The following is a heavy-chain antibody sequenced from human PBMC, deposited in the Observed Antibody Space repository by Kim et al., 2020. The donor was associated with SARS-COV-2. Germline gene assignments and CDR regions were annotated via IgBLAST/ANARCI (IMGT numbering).Heavy chain of an antibody. Sequence: SLKSRVTQSVHTPKNQFSLKLSSVTAADTAVYYCARGTRGYSPAGAFFDYWGQGTLVTVSS. J-gene: IGHJ4*02. D-gene: IGHD5-18*01. V-gene: IGHV4-59*09. CDR3: ARGTRGYSPAGAFFDY.